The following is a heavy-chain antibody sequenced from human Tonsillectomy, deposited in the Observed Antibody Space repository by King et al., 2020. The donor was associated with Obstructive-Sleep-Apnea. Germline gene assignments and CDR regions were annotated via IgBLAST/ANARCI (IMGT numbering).Heavy chain of an antibody. CDR3: ARPYSSSWNRYYYYAMDV. CDR1: GFTFSSYA. Sequence: QLVQSGGGVVQPGRSLRLSCAASGFTFSSYAMHWVRQAPGKGLEWVAVISYDGNNKHYADSVKGRFTISRDNSKNTLYLQMNSLSAEDTALYYCARPYSSSWNRYYYYAMDVWGQGTTVTVSS. D-gene: IGHD6-13*01. CDR2: ISYDGNNK. J-gene: IGHJ6*02. V-gene: IGHV3-30-3*01.